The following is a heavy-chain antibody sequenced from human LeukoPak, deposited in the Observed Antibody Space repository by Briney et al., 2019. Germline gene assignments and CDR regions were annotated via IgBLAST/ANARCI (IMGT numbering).Heavy chain of an antibody. D-gene: IGHD3-22*01. CDR2: ISGNNDNT. J-gene: IGHJ4*02. CDR1: GYTFSTYG. V-gene: IGHV1-18*01. CDR3: VRNHYDSSGYPH. Sequence: ASVKVSCKASGYTFSTYGIGWVRQAPGQGPEWMGWISGNNDNTNYAQKFQGRVTLTADTSTSTAYMDLRSLTSDDTAVYYCVRNHYDSSGYPHWGQGTLVTVSS.